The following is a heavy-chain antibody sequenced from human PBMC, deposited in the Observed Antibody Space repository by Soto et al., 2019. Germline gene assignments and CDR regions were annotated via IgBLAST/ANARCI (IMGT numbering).Heavy chain of an antibody. CDR1: GFTFSSYG. CDR3: ANTAPSVWFGEFFDYYGMDV. V-gene: IGHV3-30*18. D-gene: IGHD3-10*01. CDR2: ISYDGSNK. Sequence: QVQLVESGGGVVQPGRSLRLSCAASGFTFSSYGMHWVRQAPCKGLEWVAVISYDGSNKYYADSVKGRFTISRDNSKNTLYLQMNSLRAEDTAVYYCANTAPSVWFGEFFDYYGMDVWGQGTTVTVSS. J-gene: IGHJ6*02.